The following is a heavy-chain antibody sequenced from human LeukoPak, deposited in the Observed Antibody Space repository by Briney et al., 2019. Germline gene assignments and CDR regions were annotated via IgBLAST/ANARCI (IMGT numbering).Heavy chain of an antibody. CDR2: IYYSGST. Sequence: SETLSLTCTVSGGSISSYYWSWIRQPPGKGLEWIGYIYYSGSTNYNPSLKSRVTISADTSKNQFSLKLSSVTAADTAVYYCARSSGSYYYYGMDVWGQGTTVTVSS. D-gene: IGHD3-10*01. CDR1: GGSISSYY. CDR3: ARSSGSYYYYGMDV. J-gene: IGHJ6*02. V-gene: IGHV4-59*01.